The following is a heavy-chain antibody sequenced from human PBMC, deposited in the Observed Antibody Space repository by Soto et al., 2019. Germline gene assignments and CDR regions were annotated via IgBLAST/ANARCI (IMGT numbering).Heavy chain of an antibody. CDR1: GFTFGDYA. V-gene: IGHV3-49*05. CDR2: IRSKAYGGTT. CDR3: TGRGTGAFDL. J-gene: IGHJ3*01. Sequence: EVQLVESGGGLVKPGRSLRLSCTASGFTFGDYAMSWFRQAPGKGLEWVGFIRSKAYGGTTEYAASVKGRFTISRDDSKSIAYLQMNSLKTDGTGVWYCTGRGTGAFDLWGQGTMVTVSS. D-gene: IGHD2-15*01.